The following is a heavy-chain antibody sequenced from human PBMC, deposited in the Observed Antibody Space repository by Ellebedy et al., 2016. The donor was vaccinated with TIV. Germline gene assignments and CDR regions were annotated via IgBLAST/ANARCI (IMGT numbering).Heavy chain of an antibody. Sequence: GESLKISCAASGFIFSSYGMHWVRQAPGKGLEWVAVIWYDGSTKYYADSVKGRFTISRDNSKNTLYLQMNSLRDEDTALYYCARDRVGRYFDWAETHYGMDVWGQGTTVTVSS. CDR2: IWYDGSTK. J-gene: IGHJ6*02. V-gene: IGHV3-33*01. CDR3: ARDRVGRYFDWAETHYGMDV. CDR1: GFIFSSYG. D-gene: IGHD3-9*01.